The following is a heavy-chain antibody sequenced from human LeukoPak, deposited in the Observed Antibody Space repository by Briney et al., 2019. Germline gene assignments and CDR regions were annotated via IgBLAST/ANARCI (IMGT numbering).Heavy chain of an antibody. D-gene: IGHD1-14*01. CDR3: ARKTLRNGDFDC. Sequence: SETLSLTCAVSGGSISSSNWWSWVRQPPGKGLEWIGEIYHSGSTNYNPSLKSRVTISVDTSKNQFSLKLSSVTAADTAVYYCARKTLRNGDFDCWGQGTLVTVSS. J-gene: IGHJ4*02. CDR2: IYHSGST. V-gene: IGHV4-4*02. CDR1: GGSISSSNW.